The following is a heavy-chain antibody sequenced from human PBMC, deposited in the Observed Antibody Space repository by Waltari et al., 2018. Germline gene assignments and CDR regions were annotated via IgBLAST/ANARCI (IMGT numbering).Heavy chain of an antibody. J-gene: IGHJ4*02. D-gene: IGHD3-3*01. V-gene: IGHV4-38-2*01. Sequence: QVQLQESGPGLVKPSETLSLTCAVSGYSISSGYYWGWIRQPPGKGLEWIGSIYHSGSTYYNPSRKSRVTISVDTSKNQFSLKLSSVTAADTAVYYCASRITIFGVASFDYWGQGTLVTVSS. CDR2: IYHSGST. CDR3: ASRITIFGVASFDY. CDR1: GYSISSGYY.